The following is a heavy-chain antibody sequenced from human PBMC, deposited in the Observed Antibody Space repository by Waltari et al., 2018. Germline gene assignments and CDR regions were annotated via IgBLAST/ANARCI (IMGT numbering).Heavy chain of an antibody. CDR2: INAGNGNT. CDR3: ARSLSIVATMVKGY. D-gene: IGHD5-12*01. Sequence: QVQLVKSGAEVQKPGASVKVSCKASGSTFTSYAMHWVRQAPGQRHEWMGGINAGNGNTKYSQKFQGRITMTRDTSASTAYMELISLRSEDTAVYYCARSLSIVATMVKGYWGQGTLVTVSS. V-gene: IGHV1-3*01. J-gene: IGHJ4*02. CDR1: GSTFTSYA.